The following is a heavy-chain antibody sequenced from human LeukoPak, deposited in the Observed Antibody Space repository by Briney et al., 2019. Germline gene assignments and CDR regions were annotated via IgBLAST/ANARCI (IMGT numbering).Heavy chain of an antibody. J-gene: IGHJ4*02. CDR1: GYSFTSYW. V-gene: IGHV5-10-1*01. Sequence: PGESLKISCKGSGYSFTSYWISWVRQMPGKGLEWMGRIDPSDSYTNYSPSFQGHVTISADKSISTAYLQWSSLKASDTAMYYCARHPSPYAYGSGNDYWGQGNLVTVSS. CDR3: ARHPSPYAYGSGNDY. CDR2: IDPSDSYT. D-gene: IGHD3-10*01.